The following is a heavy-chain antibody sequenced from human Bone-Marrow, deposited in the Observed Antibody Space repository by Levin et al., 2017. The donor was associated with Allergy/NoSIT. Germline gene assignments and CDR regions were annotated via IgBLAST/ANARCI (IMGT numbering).Heavy chain of an antibody. CDR1: GFSFSNNG. CDR3: AKDGEDTSAWGAFDY. J-gene: IGHJ4*02. V-gene: IGHV3-30*18. D-gene: IGHD6-19*01. CDR2: ISYEGSNK. Sequence: GGSLRLSCAASGFSFSNNGMHWVRQAPGKGLEWVAVISYEGSNKYYADSVRGRFTVSRDNSKNTLYLQMNSLRPEDTAVYYCAKDGEDTSAWGAFDYWGQGTLVTVSS.